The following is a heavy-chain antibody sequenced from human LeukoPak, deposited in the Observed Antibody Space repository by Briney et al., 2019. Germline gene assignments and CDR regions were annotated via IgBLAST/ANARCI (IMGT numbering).Heavy chain of an antibody. CDR1: GGSFSGYY. D-gene: IGHD3-22*01. CDR3: ARTRTLYYYDSSGSGYFDY. V-gene: IGHV4-34*01. CDR2: INHGGST. Sequence: SETLSLTCAVSGGSFSGYYWSWIRQPPGEGLEWIGEINHGGSTNYNPSLKSRVTISVDTSKNQFSLKLRSVTAADTAVYYCARTRTLYYYDSSGSGYFDYGGQGTLVPVSS. J-gene: IGHJ4*02.